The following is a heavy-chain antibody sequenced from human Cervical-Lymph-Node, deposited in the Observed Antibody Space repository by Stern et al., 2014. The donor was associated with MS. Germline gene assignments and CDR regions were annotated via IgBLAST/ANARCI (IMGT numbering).Heavy chain of an antibody. CDR3: AIRRSGFYYFDS. V-gene: IGHV5-51*01. Sequence: MQLVQSGAEVKKTGESLKISCQASGYSFNNQWIAWVRLTPGEGLEWMGIIYPDDSDTRYWPSFQGQVTISADKSSSVAYLQWRRLKPSDTAIYFFAIRRSGFYYFDSWGQGTLVTVSS. CDR2: IYPDDSDT. J-gene: IGHJ4*02. D-gene: IGHD3-22*01. CDR1: GYSFNNQW.